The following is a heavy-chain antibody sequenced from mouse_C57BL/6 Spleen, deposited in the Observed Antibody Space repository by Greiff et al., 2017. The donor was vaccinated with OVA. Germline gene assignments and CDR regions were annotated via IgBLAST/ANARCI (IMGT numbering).Heavy chain of an antibody. Sequence: VQLQQSVAELVRPGASVKLSCTASGFNIKNTYMHWVKQRPEQGLEWIGRIDPANGNTKYAPKFQGKATITVDKSSSTAYMQLSSLTSEDSAVYYCARRAIYYYGSHYAMDYWGQGTSVTVSS. D-gene: IGHD1-1*01. CDR3: ARRAIYYYGSHYAMDY. CDR1: GFNIKNTY. J-gene: IGHJ4*01. CDR2: IDPANGNT. V-gene: IGHV14-3*01.